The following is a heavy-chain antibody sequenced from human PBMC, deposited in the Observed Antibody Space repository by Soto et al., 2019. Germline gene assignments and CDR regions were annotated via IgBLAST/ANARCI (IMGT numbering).Heavy chain of an antibody. CDR1: GFTFSSYA. V-gene: IGHV3-23*01. J-gene: IGHJ4*02. CDR2: ISGSGGST. CDR3: ATLREGDYGGFDY. D-gene: IGHD4-17*01. Sequence: EVQLLESGGGLVQPGGSLRLSCAASGFTFSSYAMSWVRQAPGKGLEWVSAISGSGGSTYYADSVKGRFTISRDNSKNTLYLQMNSLRAEDTAVYYCATLREGDYGGFDYWGQGTLVTVSS.